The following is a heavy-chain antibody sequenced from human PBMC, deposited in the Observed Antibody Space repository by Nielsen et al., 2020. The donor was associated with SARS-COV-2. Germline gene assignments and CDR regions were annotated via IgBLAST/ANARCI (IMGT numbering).Heavy chain of an antibody. D-gene: IGHD2-2*02. V-gene: IGHV3-30*18. Sequence: GGSLRLSCAASGFPFSTYGMHWVRQAPGKGLEWVAVISYDGSKKYYADSVKGRFTISRDTPKNTLYLQMNSLRAEDTAVYYCAKGPIGSPTAIGAFDIRGLGTMVTVSS. CDR2: ISYDGSKK. J-gene: IGHJ3*02. CDR3: AKGPIGSPTAIGAFDI. CDR1: GFPFSTYG.